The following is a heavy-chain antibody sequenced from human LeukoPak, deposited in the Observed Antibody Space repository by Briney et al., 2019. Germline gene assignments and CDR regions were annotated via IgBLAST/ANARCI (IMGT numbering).Heavy chain of an antibody. CDR2: IYYSGST. CDR3: ASAKERGHLTGSVDY. J-gene: IGHJ4*02. Sequence: SETLSLTCTVSGGSISSSSYYWSWIRQHPGKGLEWIGYIYYSGSTYYNPSLKSRVTISVDTSKNQFSLKLSSVTAADTAVYYCASAKERGHLTGSVDYWGQGTLVTVSS. D-gene: IGHD3-9*01. V-gene: IGHV4-31*03. CDR1: GGSISSSSYY.